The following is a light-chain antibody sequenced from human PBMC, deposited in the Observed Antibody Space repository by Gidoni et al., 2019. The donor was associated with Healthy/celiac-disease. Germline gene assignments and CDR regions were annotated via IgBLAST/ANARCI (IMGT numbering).Light chain of an antibody. V-gene: IGLV7-46*01. CDR3: LLSYSGARGV. CDR2: DTS. Sequence: DVVTQEPSLTVSPGGTVTLTCGPRTGAVTRVHSPYCSQHKPGQAPRTLIYDTSNKHSWTPARFSGALLGGKAALTLSGAQPEDEAEYYCLLSYSGARGVFGGGTKLTVL. J-gene: IGLJ3*02. CDR1: TGAVTRVHS.